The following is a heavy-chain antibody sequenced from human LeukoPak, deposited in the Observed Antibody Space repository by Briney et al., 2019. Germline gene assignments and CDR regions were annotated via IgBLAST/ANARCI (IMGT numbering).Heavy chain of an antibody. V-gene: IGHV3-74*01. D-gene: IGHD2-2*01. CDR1: GFTFSTYW. Sequence: GGSLRLSCAASGFTFSTYWMHWLRQPPGKGLVWLSRLNTDGTTTTYADSVKGRFTISRDNAKNTLYLQLNSLRADDTAVYFCARGGVSSPTIDYWGQGTLVTLSS. J-gene: IGHJ4*02. CDR2: LNTDGTTT. CDR3: ARGGVSSPTIDY.